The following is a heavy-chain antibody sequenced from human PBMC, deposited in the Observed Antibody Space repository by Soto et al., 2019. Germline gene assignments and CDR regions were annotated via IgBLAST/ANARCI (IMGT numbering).Heavy chain of an antibody. V-gene: IGHV3-66*01. CDR1: GFTVSSNY. J-gene: IGHJ3*02. D-gene: IGHD2-15*01. Sequence: GGSLRLSCAASGFTVSSNYMSWVRQAPGKGLEWVSVIYSGGSTYYADSVEGRFTISRDNSKNTLYLQMNSLRAEDTAVYYCARDFCSGGSCYSEGDAFDIWGQGTMVTVSS. CDR2: IYSGGST. CDR3: ARDFCSGGSCYSEGDAFDI.